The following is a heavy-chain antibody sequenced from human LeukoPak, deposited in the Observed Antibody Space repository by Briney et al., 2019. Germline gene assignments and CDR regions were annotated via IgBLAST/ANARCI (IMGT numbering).Heavy chain of an antibody. D-gene: IGHD3-3*01. Sequence: AETLSLTCAVSGGSISTYYWSWIRQPPGKGLEWIGYIHYSGRYNYHPSLKSRVTIPLGPSKNQFFLKQSSVTAADPAVYYCARGTCFWSGYYNDYWGQGTLVTVSS. CDR2: IHYSGRY. CDR1: GGSISTYY. CDR3: ARGTCFWSGYYNDY. V-gene: IGHV4-59*01. J-gene: IGHJ4*02.